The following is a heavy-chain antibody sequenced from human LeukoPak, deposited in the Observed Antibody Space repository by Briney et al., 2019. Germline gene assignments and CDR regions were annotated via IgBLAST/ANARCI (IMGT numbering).Heavy chain of an antibody. CDR1: GFILSDSW. Sequence: GGSLRLFCAPSGFILSDSWMSWVRHPPGKGLEWVANMNQDGSAKDYVDSVKCRFTSSRDNARNSLYLQMGSLRAKDTAVYDCATYTHWVAGDVWGQGTTVTVSS. V-gene: IGHV3-7*01. J-gene: IGHJ6*02. CDR3: ATYTHWVAGDV. D-gene: IGHD3-16*01. CDR2: MNQDGSAK.